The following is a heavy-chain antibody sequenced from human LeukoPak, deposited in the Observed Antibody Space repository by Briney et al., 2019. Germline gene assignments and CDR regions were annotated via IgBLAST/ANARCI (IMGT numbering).Heavy chain of an antibody. CDR3: ARGRWAPFDC. CDR1: GFTSSDYW. D-gene: IGHD6-13*01. V-gene: IGHV3-7*01. CDR2: IKQDGSEK. Sequence: GGSLRLSCAASGFTSSDYWMHWVRQAPGKGLEWVANIKQDGSEKNYVASVKGRFTISRDNAKNSLYLQMNSLRAEDAALYYCARGRWAPFDCWGQGTLVTVSS. J-gene: IGHJ4*02.